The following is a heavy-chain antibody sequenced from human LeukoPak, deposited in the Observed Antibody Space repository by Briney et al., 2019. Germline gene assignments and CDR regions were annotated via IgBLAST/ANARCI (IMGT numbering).Heavy chain of an antibody. CDR1: GYNFSPYW. CDR3: TRENYVPDS. CDR2: ISNGGFAT. D-gene: IGHD3-10*02. Sequence: GGSLRLSCVASGYNFSPYWMSWVRQTPGKGLEWVASISNGGFATYYVDSVRGRFTISRDDARNSLFLQMNGLGADDTAVYYCTRENYVPDSWGQGTLVTVSS. J-gene: IGHJ4*02. V-gene: IGHV3-7*03.